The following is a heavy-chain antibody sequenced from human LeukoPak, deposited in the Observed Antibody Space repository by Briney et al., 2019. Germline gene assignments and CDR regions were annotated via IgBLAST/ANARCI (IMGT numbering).Heavy chain of an antibody. CDR3: VRDYVYAFDI. D-gene: IGHD3-16*01. J-gene: IGHJ3*02. CDR1: GFTFSSYS. Sequence: GGSLRLSCAASGFTFSSYSMNWARQAPGKGLEWISYIRSRDGIVSYADSVKGRFTISTDTAKSSLFLQMNGLSADDTAVYYCVRDYVYAFDIWGQGTMVTVSS. V-gene: IGHV3-48*01. CDR2: IRSRDGIV.